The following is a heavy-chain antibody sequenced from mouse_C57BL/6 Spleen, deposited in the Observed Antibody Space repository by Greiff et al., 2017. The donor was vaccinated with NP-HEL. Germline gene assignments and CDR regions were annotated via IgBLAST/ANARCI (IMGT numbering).Heavy chain of an antibody. V-gene: IGHV1-54*01. CDR2: INPGSGGT. J-gene: IGHJ2*01. D-gene: IGHD1-1*01. Sequence: VHLVESGAELVRPGTSVKVSCKASGYAFTNYLIEWVKQRPGQGLEWIGVINPGSGGTNYNEKFKGKATLTADKSSSTAYMQRSSLTSEDSAVYFCARKGYYYGSSLGDYWGQGTTLTVSS. CDR3: ARKGYYYGSSLGDY. CDR1: GYAFTNYL.